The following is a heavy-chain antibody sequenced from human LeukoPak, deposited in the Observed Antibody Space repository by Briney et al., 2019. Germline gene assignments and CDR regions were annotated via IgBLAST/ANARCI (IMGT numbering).Heavy chain of an antibody. Sequence: TGGSLRLSCAASGFTFSSYAMHWVRQAPGKGLEWVGFIRSKAYGGTTEYAASVKGRFTISRDDSKSIAYLQMNSLKTEDTAVYYCTRTGSLGYCSGGSCSEGYYWGQGTLVTVSS. J-gene: IGHJ4*02. CDR2: IRSKAYGGTT. D-gene: IGHD2-15*01. V-gene: IGHV3-49*04. CDR3: TRTGSLGYCSGGSCSEGYY. CDR1: GFTFSSYA.